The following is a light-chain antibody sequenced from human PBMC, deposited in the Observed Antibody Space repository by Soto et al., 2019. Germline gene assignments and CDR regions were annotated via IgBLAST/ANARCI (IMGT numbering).Light chain of an antibody. CDR3: SSYAGSNNFV. V-gene: IGLV2-8*01. CDR1: SSDVGGYNY. J-gene: IGLJ1*01. CDR2: EVS. Sequence: QSALTPPASASGSPGQSVTISCTGTSSDVGGYNYVSWYQQHPGKAPKLMIYEVSERPSGVPDRFSGSKSSNTASLTVSGLQADDEADYDCSSYAGSNNFVFGHGTKHTVL.